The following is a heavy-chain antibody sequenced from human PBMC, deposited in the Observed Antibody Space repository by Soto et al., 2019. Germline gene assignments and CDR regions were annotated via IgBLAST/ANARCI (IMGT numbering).Heavy chain of an antibody. J-gene: IGHJ4*02. V-gene: IGHV6-1*01. D-gene: IGHD4-17*01. CDR1: GCRVSSKNAA. CDR3: ARTNGYLDY. Sequence: QTLSLTCTISGCRVSSKNAALNLIRQAPSRGLEWLGRTYYRSKWYHEYAVSVKGRITINPDTSKNQFSLQLNSVTPEDAAVYYCARTNGYLDYWGQGTLVTVSS. CDR2: TYYRSKWYH.